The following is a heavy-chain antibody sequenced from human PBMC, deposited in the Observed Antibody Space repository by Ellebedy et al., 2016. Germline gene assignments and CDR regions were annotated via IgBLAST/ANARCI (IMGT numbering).Heavy chain of an antibody. CDR1: GFTFSSYG. CDR3: ARDEDYSYPDY. D-gene: IGHD5-18*01. CDR2: IWYDGSNK. J-gene: IGHJ4*02. V-gene: IGHV3-33*01. Sequence: GGSLRLSCAASGFTFSSYGMHWVRQAPGKGLEWVAVIWYDGSNKYYADSVKGRFTISRDNSKNTLYLQMNSLRAEDTAVYYCARDEDYSYPDYWGQGTLVTVSS.